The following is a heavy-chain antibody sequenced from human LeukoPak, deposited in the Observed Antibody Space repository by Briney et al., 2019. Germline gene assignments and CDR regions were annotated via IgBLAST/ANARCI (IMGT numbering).Heavy chain of an antibody. CDR3: ARGRTYDSRSYWVDY. V-gene: IGHV1-2*02. Sequence: ASAKVSCKASGYTFIGYYMHWVRQAPGQGLEWMAWINPKSGGTNNAQKFQGRVTVTRDTSISTAYMELTRLRSDDTALYFCARGRTYDSRSYWVDYLVQGTLVSVSS. J-gene: IGHJ4*02. CDR1: GYTFIGYY. CDR2: INPKSGGT. D-gene: IGHD3-10*01.